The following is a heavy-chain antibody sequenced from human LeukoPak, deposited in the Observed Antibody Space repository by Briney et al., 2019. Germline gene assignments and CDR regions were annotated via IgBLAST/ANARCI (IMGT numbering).Heavy chain of an antibody. CDR2: ISGSGGST. J-gene: IGHJ4*02. CDR3: AKGGELLYYYDSSGYYLDY. D-gene: IGHD3-22*01. V-gene: IGHV3-23*01. CDR1: GFTFSSYA. Sequence: WGSLRLSCAASGFTFSSYAMSWVRQAPGKGLEWVSAISGSGGSTYYADSVKGRFTISRDNSKNTLYLQMNSLRAEDTAVYYCAKGGELLYYYDSSGYYLDYWGQGTLVTVS.